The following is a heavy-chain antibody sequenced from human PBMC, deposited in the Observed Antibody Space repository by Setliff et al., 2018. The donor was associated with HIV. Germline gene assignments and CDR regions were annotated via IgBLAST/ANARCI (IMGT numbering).Heavy chain of an antibody. J-gene: IGHJ5*02. D-gene: IGHD6-13*01. Sequence: SETLSLTCAVYGGSFSGYYWSWIRQPPGKGLEWIAEINHSGSTNYNPSLKSRVTISVDTSKKQFSLKLSSVTAADTAVYYCARGERYSSSWYEGDNGFDPWGRGTLVTVSS. CDR3: ARGERYSSSWYEGDNGFDP. CDR1: GGSFSGYY. V-gene: IGHV4-34*01. CDR2: INHSGST.